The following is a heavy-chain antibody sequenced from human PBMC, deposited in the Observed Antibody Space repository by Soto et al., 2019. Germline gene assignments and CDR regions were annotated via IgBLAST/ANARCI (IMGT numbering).Heavy chain of an antibody. J-gene: IGHJ4*02. Sequence: LRLSCAASGFTFSSYAMHWVRQAPGKGLEWVSAFSGTTSSTYYAASVKGRFTISRDNSKNTLYLQMNSLKAEDTAVYYCAKGQKWELPFDYWGQGALVTV. CDR2: FSGTTSST. CDR3: AKGQKWELPFDY. CDR1: GFTFSSYA. V-gene: IGHV3-23*01. D-gene: IGHD1-26*01.